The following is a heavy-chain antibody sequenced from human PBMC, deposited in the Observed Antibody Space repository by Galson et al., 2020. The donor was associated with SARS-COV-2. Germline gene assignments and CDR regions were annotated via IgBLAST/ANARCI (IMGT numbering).Heavy chain of an antibody. J-gene: IGHJ6*02. D-gene: IGHD3-22*01. Sequence: EAPKTPCNGSGYSFTSYRINWEPQMPGKGLELMGVIYPCYSDTRYSPPFQGQVPISADKSISTAYLQWSSLKASDTAMYYCARQNYYDSSGYYCGEYYYGMAVWGQGATVIVS. CDR3: ARQNYYDSSGYYCGEYYYGMAV. V-gene: IGHV5-51*01. CDR2: IYPCYSDT. CDR1: GYSFTSYR.